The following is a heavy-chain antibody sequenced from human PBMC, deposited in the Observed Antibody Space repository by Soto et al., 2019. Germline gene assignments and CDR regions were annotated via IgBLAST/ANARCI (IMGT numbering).Heavy chain of an antibody. D-gene: IGHD1-7*01. J-gene: IGHJ4*02. V-gene: IGHV1-3*01. CDR2: INAGKGDT. CDR1: GYTFTNHA. CDR3: ARNILGGTTDY. Sequence: ASVKVSCKASGYTFTNHAIHWVRQAPGQGLERMGWINAGKGDTKYPQRFQGRVTITRDTSASTAYMELSSLRSEDTAVYYCARNILGGTTDYWGPGTLVPVSS.